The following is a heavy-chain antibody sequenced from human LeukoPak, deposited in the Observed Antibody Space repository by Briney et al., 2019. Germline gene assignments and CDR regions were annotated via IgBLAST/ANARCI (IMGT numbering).Heavy chain of an antibody. CDR1: GGYISSYY. CDR3: ARHVVRGPMDV. J-gene: IGHJ6*02. D-gene: IGHD3-10*01. V-gene: IGHV4-59*08. CDR2: IYYSGST. Sequence: SDTLSLTCTVSGGYISSYYWSWIRQPPGKGLEWIGYIYYSGSTNYNPSLKSRVTISVDTSKNQSSLKLSSVTAADTAVYYCARHVVRGPMDVWGQGTTVTVSS.